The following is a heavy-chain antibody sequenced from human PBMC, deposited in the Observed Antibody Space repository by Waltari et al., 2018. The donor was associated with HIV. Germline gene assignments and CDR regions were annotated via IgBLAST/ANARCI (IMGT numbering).Heavy chain of an antibody. Sequence: QVQLVQSGAEVKKPGSSVKVSCKATGGTRRHSFSWVGQAPGQGLEWLGGIIHIFGTPNYAQKFQGRVTISADESATSVYLEMKTLRSDDTATYFCACADRDQSGSYYIFDYWGQGSLVTVSS. CDR1: GGTRRHS. CDR3: ACADRDQSGSYYIFDY. V-gene: IGHV1-69*01. CDR2: IIHIFGTP. J-gene: IGHJ4*02. D-gene: IGHD1-26*01.